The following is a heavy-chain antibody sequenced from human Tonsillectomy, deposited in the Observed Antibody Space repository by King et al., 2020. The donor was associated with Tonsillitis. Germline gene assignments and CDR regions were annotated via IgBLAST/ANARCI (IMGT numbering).Heavy chain of an antibody. CDR1: GGTFSTYS. CDR2: IIPVLGTA. V-gene: IGHV1-69*01. CDR3: ASADSGGNSRYFDS. D-gene: IGHD4-23*01. J-gene: IGHJ4*02. Sequence: HVQLVQSGAEVKKPGSSVRVSCKASGGTFSTYSIGWVRQAPGQGLEWLGGIIPVLGTANYAQKCQDRVTITADESTSTAYMELSSLRAEDTAVYYCASADSGGNSRYFDSWGQGTLVTVSS.